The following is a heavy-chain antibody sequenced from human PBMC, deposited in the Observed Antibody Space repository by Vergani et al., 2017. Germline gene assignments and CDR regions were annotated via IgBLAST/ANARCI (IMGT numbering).Heavy chain of an antibody. Sequence: EVQLVESGGGVVRPGGSLRLSCAASGFTFDDYGMSWVRQAPGKGMEWVSVISWNSGSIGYADSVKGRFTISRDNAKNSLYLQMNSLRAEDTALYYCVKFGAGYYYYMDVWGKGTTVTVSS. J-gene: IGHJ6*03. CDR2: ISWNSGSI. CDR3: VKFGAGYYYYMDV. CDR1: GFTFDDYG. V-gene: IGHV3-20*04. D-gene: IGHD3-3*01.